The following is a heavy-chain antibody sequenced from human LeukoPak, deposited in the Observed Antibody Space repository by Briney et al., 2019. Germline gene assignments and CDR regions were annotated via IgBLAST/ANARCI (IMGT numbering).Heavy chain of an antibody. V-gene: IGHV3-23*01. CDR1: GFTFSSYA. CDR2: ISGSGGST. CDR3: AKEGASSGYYYYFAY. Sequence: GGSLRLSCVAWGFTFSSYAMRWVRQAPGKGLEWVSAISGSGGSTYYADSVKGRFTISRDNSKNTLYLQMNSLRAEDTAVYYCAKEGASSGYYYYFAYWGQGTLVTVSS. D-gene: IGHD3-22*01. J-gene: IGHJ4*02.